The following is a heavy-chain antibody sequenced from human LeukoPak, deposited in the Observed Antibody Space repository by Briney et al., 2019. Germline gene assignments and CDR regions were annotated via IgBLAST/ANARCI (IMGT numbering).Heavy chain of an antibody. Sequence: GASVKVSCKASGGTFSSYAISWVRQAPGQGLEWMGGIIPIFGTANYAQKFQGRVTITTYESTSTAYMELSSLRSEDTAVYYCARGAYWGPTVTTDYWGQGTLVTVSS. J-gene: IGHJ4*02. V-gene: IGHV1-69*05. CDR1: GGTFSSYA. CDR3: ARGAYWGPTVTTDY. CDR2: IIPIFGTA. D-gene: IGHD4-17*01.